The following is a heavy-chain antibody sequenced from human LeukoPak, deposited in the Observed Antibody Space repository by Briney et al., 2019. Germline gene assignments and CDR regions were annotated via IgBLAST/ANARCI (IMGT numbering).Heavy chain of an antibody. CDR3: AKDDLYGKFDY. V-gene: IGHV3-23*01. J-gene: IGHJ4*02. CDR1: GFSFSTYG. Sequence: GGSLRLSCAASGFSFSTYGMSWVRQAPGKGREWVSAITSSGGSTYYADSVKGRFTISRDNSKHTMYLQMNSLRAEDTAVYYCAKDDLYGKFDYWGQGTLATASS. CDR2: ITSSGGST. D-gene: IGHD3-16*01.